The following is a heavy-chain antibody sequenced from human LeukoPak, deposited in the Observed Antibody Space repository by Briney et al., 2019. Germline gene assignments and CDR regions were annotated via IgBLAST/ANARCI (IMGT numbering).Heavy chain of an antibody. V-gene: IGHV3-30*02. CDR3: AKDKEDCSRTSCYPPHYMDV. J-gene: IGHJ6*03. CDR2: IRYDGSNK. Sequence: PGGSLRLSCAASGFTFSSYGMHWVRQAPGKGLEWVAFIRYDGSNKFYADSVKGRFTISRDNSKNTLYLQMNSLRAEDAAVYYCAKDKEDCSRTSCYPPHYMDVWGKGTTVTVSS. D-gene: IGHD2-2*01. CDR1: GFTFSSYG.